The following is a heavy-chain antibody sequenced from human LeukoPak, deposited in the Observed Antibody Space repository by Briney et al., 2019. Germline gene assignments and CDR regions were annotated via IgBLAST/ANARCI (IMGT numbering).Heavy chain of an antibody. Sequence: GASVKVSCKASGYTFTSYGISWVRQAPGQGLEWMGWISAYNGNTNYAQKLQDRVTMTTDTSTSTAYMELRSLRSDDTAVYYCARLGQQLENYYYYYMDVWGKGTTVTISS. CDR3: ARLGQQLENYYYYYMDV. CDR2: ISAYNGNT. J-gene: IGHJ6*03. CDR1: GYTFTSYG. V-gene: IGHV1-18*01. D-gene: IGHD6-13*01.